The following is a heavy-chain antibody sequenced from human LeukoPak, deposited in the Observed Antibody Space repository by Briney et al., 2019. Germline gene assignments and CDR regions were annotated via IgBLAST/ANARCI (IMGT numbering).Heavy chain of an antibody. CDR2: ISSSSSYI. Sequence: GGSLRLSCAASGFTFSSYAMSWVRQAPGKGLEWVSSISSSSSYIYYADSVKGRFTISRDNAKNSLYLQMNSLRAEDTAVYYCARDSEESIAVAGRDYWGQGTLVTVSS. D-gene: IGHD6-19*01. J-gene: IGHJ4*02. CDR3: ARDSEESIAVAGRDY. V-gene: IGHV3-21*01. CDR1: GFTFSSYA.